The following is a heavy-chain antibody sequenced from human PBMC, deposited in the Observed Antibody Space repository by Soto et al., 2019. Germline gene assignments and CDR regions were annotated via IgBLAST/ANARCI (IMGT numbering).Heavy chain of an antibody. Sequence: EVHLLESGGGLVPPGGSLRISCAASGFTVTSYAMSWVRQAPGKGLEWVSLVSGTGDSTHYAHSVRGRFTISRDDSKATLYLQMSGLRAEDTAVYYCAKDNGNYGSGTFSHWGQGTLVTVSS. CDR2: VSGTGDST. D-gene: IGHD3-10*01. CDR3: AKDNGNYGSGTFSH. V-gene: IGHV3-23*01. CDR1: GFTVTSYA. J-gene: IGHJ4*02.